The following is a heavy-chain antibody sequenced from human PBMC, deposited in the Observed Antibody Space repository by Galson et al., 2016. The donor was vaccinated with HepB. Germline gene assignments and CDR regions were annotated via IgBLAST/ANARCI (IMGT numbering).Heavy chain of an antibody. J-gene: IGHJ4*02. CDR2: VYYTGST. Sequence: ETLSLTCSVSGDSISSYYWTWIRQPPGKGLEWIGYVYYTGSTKYNPSLRSPVSISVDTSKHQFSLKLSSVTAADTAVYYCAREVASRFDYWGQGILVSVSS. CDR3: AREVASRFDY. CDR1: GDSISSYY. V-gene: IGHV4-59*01. D-gene: IGHD5-12*01.